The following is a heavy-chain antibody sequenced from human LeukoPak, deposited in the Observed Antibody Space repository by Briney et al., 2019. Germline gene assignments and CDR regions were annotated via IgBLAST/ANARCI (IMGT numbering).Heavy chain of an antibody. CDR2: IIPIFGTA. D-gene: IGHD4-17*01. J-gene: IGHJ4*02. CDR1: GGTFSSYA. V-gene: IGHV1-69*13. CDR3: ASRKDYDFDY. Sequence: GASVKVSCKASGGTFSSYAISWVRQAPGQGLEWMRGIIPIFGTANYAQKFQGRVTITADESTSTAYMELSSLRSEDTAVYYCASRKDYDFDYWGQGTLVTVSS.